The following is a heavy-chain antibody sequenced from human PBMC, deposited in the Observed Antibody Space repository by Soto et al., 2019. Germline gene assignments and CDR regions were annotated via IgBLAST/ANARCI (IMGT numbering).Heavy chain of an antibody. CDR3: ARALWSGSYRLDWFDP. J-gene: IGHJ5*02. D-gene: IGHD3-3*01. V-gene: IGHV4-30-2*01. CDR1: GGSISGGGFS. CDR2: IYPNGNT. Sequence: NPSETLSLTCAVSGGSISGGGFSWSWIRQPPGKGLEWIGYIYPNGNTYYTPSLRSRVTISVDMSKNQFSLRVKSVTAADTAVYYCARALWSGSYRLDWFDPWGQGILVTVSS.